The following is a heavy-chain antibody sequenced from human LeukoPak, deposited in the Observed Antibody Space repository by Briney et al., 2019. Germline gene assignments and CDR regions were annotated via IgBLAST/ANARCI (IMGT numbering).Heavy chain of an antibody. CDR1: GLTFSTYG. J-gene: IGHJ4*02. CDR3: AKDRGY. CDR2: ISGSGDTT. Sequence: GGSLRLSCAASGLTFSTYGMAWVRLVPGKGLEWVSGISGSGDTTYFADSVKGRFTISRDNSKSTLFLQMNSLRVEDTAIYYCAKDRGYWGQGTLVTVSS. V-gene: IGHV3-23*01.